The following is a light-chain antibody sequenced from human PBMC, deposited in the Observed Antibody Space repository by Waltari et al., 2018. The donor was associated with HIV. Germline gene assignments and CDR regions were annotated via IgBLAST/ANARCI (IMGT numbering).Light chain of an antibody. V-gene: IGKV3-20*01. Sequence: EVVLTQSPGTLSLSPGERVSLSCRANQTVNNNFLTWYQQKPGQAPRLLIYGASNRATDIPDRFSGFGSGTDFTLFISTLDTEDSALYFCQYFTSTPTYTFGQGTKLEIK. CDR3: QYFTSTPTYT. CDR2: GAS. J-gene: IGKJ2*01. CDR1: QTVNNNF.